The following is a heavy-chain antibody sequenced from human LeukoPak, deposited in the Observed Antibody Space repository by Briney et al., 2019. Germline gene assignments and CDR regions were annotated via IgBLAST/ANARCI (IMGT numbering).Heavy chain of an antibody. J-gene: IGHJ4*02. D-gene: IGHD3-10*01. CDR2: INTTAGTR. CDR1: GYTFTNYH. V-gene: IGHV1-46*01. CDR3: ARDHGAYYGPNY. Sequence: ASVKVSCKTSGYTFTNYHIHWVRQAPGQGPEWMGIINTTAGTRTNAQRLQGRISMTRDTSTSSVYMELSSLTSDDTAIYYCARDHGAYYGPNYWGQGTLVTVSS.